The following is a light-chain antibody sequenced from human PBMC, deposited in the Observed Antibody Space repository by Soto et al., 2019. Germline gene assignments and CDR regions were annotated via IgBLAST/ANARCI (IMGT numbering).Light chain of an antibody. Sequence: DIQMTQSPSSLSASVGDRVTITCQASQYIGTFLNWYQHKPGQVPKLLIYDASILETGVPSRFAGSGSGTDFTFTISSLQTDDVAPYYCHHPSTFVPGTKVEI. CDR1: QYIGTF. CDR3: HHPST. J-gene: IGKJ1*01. CDR2: DAS. V-gene: IGKV1-33*01.